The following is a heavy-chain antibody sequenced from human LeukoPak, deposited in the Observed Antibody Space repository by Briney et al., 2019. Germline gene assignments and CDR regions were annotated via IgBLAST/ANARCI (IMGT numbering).Heavy chain of an antibody. V-gene: IGHV3-33*01. J-gene: IGHJ3*02. CDR1: GFTFSSYG. Sequence: PGRSLRLSCAASGFTFSSYGMHWVRQAPGKRLEWVAVIWYDGSNKYYADSVKGRFTISRDNSKNTLYLQMNSLRAEDTAVYYCARNGILSPDAFDICGQGIMVTVSS. CDR2: IWYDGSNK. CDR3: ARNGILSPDAFDI.